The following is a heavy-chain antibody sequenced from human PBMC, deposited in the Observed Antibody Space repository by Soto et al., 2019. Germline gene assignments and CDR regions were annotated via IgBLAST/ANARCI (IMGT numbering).Heavy chain of an antibody. D-gene: IGHD3-10*01. V-gene: IGHV3-23*01. CDR1: GFTFSSYS. J-gene: IGHJ4*02. CDR2: ISGSGGST. Sequence: GGSLRLSFAASGFTFSSYSMSWVRQAPGKGLEWVSAISGSGGSTYYADSVKGRFTISRDNSKNTLYLQMNSLRAEDTAVYYCAKDRLTPESYYFDYWGQGTLVTVSS. CDR3: AKDRLTPESYYFDY.